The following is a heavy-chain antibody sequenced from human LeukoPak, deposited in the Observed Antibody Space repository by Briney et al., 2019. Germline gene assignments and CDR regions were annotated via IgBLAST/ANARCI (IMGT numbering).Heavy chain of an antibody. Sequence: GGSLRLSCAASGFTFSSYGMHWVRQAPGKGLEWVAVIWYDGSNKYYADSVKGRFTISRDNSKNTLYLQMNSLRAEDTAVYYCVRRRDYGYFDYWGQGTLVTVSS. CDR1: GFTFSSYG. CDR2: IWYDGSNK. CDR3: VRRRDYGYFDY. J-gene: IGHJ4*02. D-gene: IGHD4-17*01. V-gene: IGHV3-33*01.